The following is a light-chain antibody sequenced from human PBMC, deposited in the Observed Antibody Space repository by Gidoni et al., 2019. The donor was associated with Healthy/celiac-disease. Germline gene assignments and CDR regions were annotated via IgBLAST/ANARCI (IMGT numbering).Light chain of an antibody. V-gene: IGLV1-47*01. CDR1: SSNIGSNY. CDR2: RNN. Sequence: QSVLPQPPSASGTPGPRVTISCSGSSSNIGSNYVYWYQQLPGTAPKLLIYRNNQRPSGVPDRFSGSKSGTSASLAISGLRSEDEADYYCAAWDDSLSVLFGGGTKLTVL. CDR3: AAWDDSLSVL. J-gene: IGLJ2*01.